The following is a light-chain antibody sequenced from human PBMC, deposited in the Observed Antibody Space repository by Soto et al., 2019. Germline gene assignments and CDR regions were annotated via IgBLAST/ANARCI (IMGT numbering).Light chain of an antibody. CDR1: QSSSNQY. CDR2: GVF. CDR3: QDFAYPEWT. Sequence: VLTPSQDTLSLSPGERAILSCRASQSSSNQYLAWYQQRPGQPPRLLIYGVFIRANGIPDRFSGSGFGSDFTLTISRLEPEDFAVYYCQDFAYPEWTFGQGTKVDIK. V-gene: IGKV3-20*01. J-gene: IGKJ1*01.